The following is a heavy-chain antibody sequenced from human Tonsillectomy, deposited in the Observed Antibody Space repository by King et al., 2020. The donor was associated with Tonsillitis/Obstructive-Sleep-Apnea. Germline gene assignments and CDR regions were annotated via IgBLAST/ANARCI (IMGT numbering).Heavy chain of an antibody. CDR3: ARHFFPAYCSGGSCYSPPFDY. J-gene: IGHJ4*02. D-gene: IGHD2-15*01. CDR1: GGSISSSSYY. Sequence: QLQESGPGLVKPSETLSLTCTVSGGSISSSSYYWGWIRQPPGKGLEWIGSIYYSGGTYYNPSLKSRVTISVDTSKNQFSLKLSSVTAADTAVYYCARHFFPAYCSGGSCYSPPFDYWGQGTLVTVSS. V-gene: IGHV4-39*01. CDR2: IYYSGGT.